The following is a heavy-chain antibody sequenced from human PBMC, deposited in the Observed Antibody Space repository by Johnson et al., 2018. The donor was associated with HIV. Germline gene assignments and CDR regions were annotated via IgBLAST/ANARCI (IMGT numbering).Heavy chain of an antibody. CDR2: ISYDGGNK. Sequence: QVQLVESGGGVVQPGRSLRLSCAASGFTFSSYAMHWVRQAPGKGLEWVAVISYDGGNKYYADSVKGRFTISRDDSKSMVYLQMNSLKTEDTAVYYCTTKIPHYYDSSGYSGHDAFDIWGQGTMVTVSS. V-gene: IGHV3-30*04. J-gene: IGHJ3*02. CDR3: TTKIPHYYDSSGYSGHDAFDI. CDR1: GFTFSSYA. D-gene: IGHD3-22*01.